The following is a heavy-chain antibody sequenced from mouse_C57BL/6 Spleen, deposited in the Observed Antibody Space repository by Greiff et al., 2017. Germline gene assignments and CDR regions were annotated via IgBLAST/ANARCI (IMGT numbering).Heavy chain of an antibody. J-gene: IGHJ2*01. CDR3: TREDTTVVYYFDY. V-gene: IGHV1-15*01. D-gene: IGHD1-1*01. Sequence: VQLQQSGAELVRPGASVTLSCKASGYTFTDYEMHWVKQTPVHGLEWIGAIDPETGGTAYNQKFKGKAILTADKSSSTAYMELRSLTSEDSAVYYCTREDTTVVYYFDYWGQGTTLTVSS. CDR1: GYTFTDYE. CDR2: IDPETGGT.